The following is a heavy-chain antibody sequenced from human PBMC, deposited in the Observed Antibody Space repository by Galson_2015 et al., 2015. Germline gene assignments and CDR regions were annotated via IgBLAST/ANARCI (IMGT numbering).Heavy chain of an antibody. Sequence: SLRLSCAASGFTFSSYSMNWVRQAPGKGLEWVSSISSSSSTIYYADSVKGRFTISRDNAKNSQYLQMNSLRDEDTAVYYCAREPYCSGGSCYRFDYWGQGTLVTVSS. CDR1: GFTFSSYS. D-gene: IGHD2-15*01. V-gene: IGHV3-48*02. J-gene: IGHJ4*02. CDR2: ISSSSSTI. CDR3: AREPYCSGGSCYRFDY.